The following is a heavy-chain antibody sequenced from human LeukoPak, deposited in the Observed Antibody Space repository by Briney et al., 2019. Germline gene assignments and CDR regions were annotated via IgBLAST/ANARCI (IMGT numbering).Heavy chain of an antibody. Sequence: SGGSLRLSCRGSGFAFSDHWMGWVRQAPGKGLEWVANIRADSESISYGDFVKGRFTISRDNAKNSVFLEMNSLRVEDTSLYYCAREVGQWGQLREWYFDLWGRGTLVTVSS. CDR3: AREVGQWGQLREWYFDL. V-gene: IGHV3-7*01. J-gene: IGHJ2*01. D-gene: IGHD1-26*01. CDR2: IRADSESI. CDR1: GFAFSDHW.